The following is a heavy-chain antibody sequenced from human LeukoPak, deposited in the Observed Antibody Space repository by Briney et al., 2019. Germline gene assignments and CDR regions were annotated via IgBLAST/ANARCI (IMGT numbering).Heavy chain of an antibody. D-gene: IGHD4-17*01. CDR2: IKQDGSQK. Sequence: GGFLRLSCAASGFTFSSYWMSWVRQAPGKGLEWVATIKQDGSQKEYVDSVKGRFTISRDNAKNSLYLQMNSLRAEDTAVYYCARDPTVTDFHDAFDIWGQGTMVTVSS. CDR1: GFTFSSYW. CDR3: ARDPTVTDFHDAFDI. J-gene: IGHJ3*02. V-gene: IGHV3-7*05.